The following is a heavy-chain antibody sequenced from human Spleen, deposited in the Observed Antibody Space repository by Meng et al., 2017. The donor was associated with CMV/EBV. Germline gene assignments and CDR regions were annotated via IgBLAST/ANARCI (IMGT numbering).Heavy chain of an antibody. CDR1: GFALDNYA. V-gene: IGHV3-74*01. CDR3: ARASYDLSAGYYVDY. Sequence: GESLKISCAASGFALDNYAMSWVRQAPGKGLVWVSRINTDATSTRYADSVKGRFTISRDNAKNTLYLQMNSLRAEDTALYYCARASYDLSAGYYVDYWGQGTLVTVSS. J-gene: IGHJ4*02. CDR2: INTDATST. D-gene: IGHD3-9*01.